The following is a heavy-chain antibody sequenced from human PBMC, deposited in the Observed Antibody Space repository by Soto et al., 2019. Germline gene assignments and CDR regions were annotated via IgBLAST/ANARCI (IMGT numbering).Heavy chain of an antibody. V-gene: IGHV4-30-4*01. CDR2: IYYIGNT. Sequence: SETLSLTCTVSGVSISSADYYWSWIRQPPGKGLEWIGYIYYIGNTYYNPSLKSRVTVSVDTSKNQFSLKLSSVTAADTAVYYCARRDFGWFASWGQGTLVLVSS. CDR1: GVSISSADYY. D-gene: IGHD3-16*01. J-gene: IGHJ5*01. CDR3: ARRDFGWFAS.